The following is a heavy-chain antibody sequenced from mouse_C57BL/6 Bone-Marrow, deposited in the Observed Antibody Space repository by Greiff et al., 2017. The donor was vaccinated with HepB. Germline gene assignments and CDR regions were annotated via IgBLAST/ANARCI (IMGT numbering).Heavy chain of an antibody. CDR1: EYEFPSHD. Sequence: EVQGVESGGGLVQPGESLKLSCESNEYEFPSHDMSWVRKTPEKRLELVAAINSDGGSTYYPDTMERRFIISRDNTKKTLYLQMSSLRSEDTALYYCAYYDYDSAWFAYWGQGTLVTVSA. CDR3: AYYDYDSAWFAY. D-gene: IGHD2-4*01. CDR2: INSDGGST. V-gene: IGHV5-2*01. J-gene: IGHJ3*01.